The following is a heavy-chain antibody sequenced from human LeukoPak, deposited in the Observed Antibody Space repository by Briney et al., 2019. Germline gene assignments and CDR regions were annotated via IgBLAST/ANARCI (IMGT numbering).Heavy chain of an antibody. Sequence: AGGSLRLSCAASGFTFSSYGMHWVRQAPGKGLEWVAVISYDGSNKYYADSVKGRFTISRDNSKNTLYLQMNSLRAEDTAVYYCARVMYSPERTPEDYWGQGTLVTVSS. CDR2: ISYDGSNK. V-gene: IGHV3-30*03. CDR1: GFTFSSYG. J-gene: IGHJ4*02. CDR3: ARVMYSPERTPEDY. D-gene: IGHD1-26*01.